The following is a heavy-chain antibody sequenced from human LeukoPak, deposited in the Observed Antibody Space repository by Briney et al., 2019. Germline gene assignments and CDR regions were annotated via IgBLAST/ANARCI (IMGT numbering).Heavy chain of an antibody. V-gene: IGHV3-74*01. J-gene: IGHJ6*02. D-gene: IGHD2-2*03. CDR3: ARELVDIVVVPAAKPNYYYYGMDV. Sequence: PGGSLRLSCAASGFTFSNYWIHWVRQAPGKGLVWVSRINSDGSSTSYADSVKGRFTISPHNSKNTLYLQMNSLTAEDTAVYYCARELVDIVVVPAAKPNYYYYGMDVWGQGTTVTVSS. CDR1: GFTFSNYW. CDR2: INSDGSST.